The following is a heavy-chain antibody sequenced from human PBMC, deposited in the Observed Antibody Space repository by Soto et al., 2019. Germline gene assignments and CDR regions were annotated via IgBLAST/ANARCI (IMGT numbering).Heavy chain of an antibody. J-gene: IGHJ4*02. CDR2: INQDGSQT. Sequence: GGSLRLSCAASGFPFSSSWMDWVRQAQGKGPEWVANINQDGSQTYYVDSVEGRFTVSRDNAENSLYLQMDSLGVEDTAVYYCSWSLNYWGLGTLVTVSS. V-gene: IGHV3-7*01. CDR1: GFPFSSSW. CDR3: SWSLNY. D-gene: IGHD3-3*01.